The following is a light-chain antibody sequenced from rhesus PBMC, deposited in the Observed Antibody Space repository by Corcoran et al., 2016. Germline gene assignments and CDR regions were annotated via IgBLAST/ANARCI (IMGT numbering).Light chain of an antibody. J-gene: IGKJ2*01. V-gene: IGKV3-42*02. CDR3: HQYDNWNS. Sequence: ETVLTQSPATLSLSPGEKATLSCRASQSVGSNLAWYQQKPGQAPKLLIYDASSRANDIPDRFRGSWSGTEFTLTISSLEPEDVGLYYCHQYDNWNSFGQGTKVEIK. CDR1: QSVGSN. CDR2: DAS.